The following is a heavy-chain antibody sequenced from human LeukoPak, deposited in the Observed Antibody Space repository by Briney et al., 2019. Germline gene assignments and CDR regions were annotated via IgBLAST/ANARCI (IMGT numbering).Heavy chain of an antibody. J-gene: IGHJ4*02. V-gene: IGHV1-24*01. CDR2: FDTEDGAR. Sequence: GASVKLSCKVTGYTLTELCMHWVRESPGKWLEWKGGFDTEDGARIYAQKFQGRVTMTEDTATDTAYMELSSLRSEDTAVYYCATDREYSSPWGFDYWGQGTLVTVSS. CDR3: ATDREYSSPWGFDY. CDR1: GYTLTELC. D-gene: IGHD6-6*01.